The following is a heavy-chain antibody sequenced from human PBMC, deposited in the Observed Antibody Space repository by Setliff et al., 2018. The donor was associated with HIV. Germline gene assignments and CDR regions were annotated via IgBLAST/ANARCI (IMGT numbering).Heavy chain of an antibody. J-gene: IGHJ4*02. CDR1: GYTFSTNA. CDR2: INAGDDNT. D-gene: IGHD6-19*01. V-gene: IGHV1-3*01. Sequence: ASVNVSCKAFGYTFSTNAIHWVRQAPGQRLEWMGDINAGDDNTRYSEKFQGRVTITRDTSANTAYMELSSLRSEDTAVYYCARGSCSGCYLSDYWGLGTLVTVSS. CDR3: ARGSCSGCYLSDY.